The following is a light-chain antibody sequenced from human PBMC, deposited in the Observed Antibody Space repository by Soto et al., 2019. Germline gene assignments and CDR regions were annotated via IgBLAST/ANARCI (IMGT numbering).Light chain of an antibody. CDR3: SSYISSSILVL. CDR2: DVS. CDR1: NSDIGGNNV. Sequence: QSALTQPASMFGSPGQSITISCTGTNSDIGGNNVVSWYQQLPGKVTKLMIYDVSNRPSGVSDRFSGSKSGNTASLTISGLQAEDEADYYCSSYISSSILVLFGGGTKVTVL. J-gene: IGLJ2*01. V-gene: IGLV2-14*03.